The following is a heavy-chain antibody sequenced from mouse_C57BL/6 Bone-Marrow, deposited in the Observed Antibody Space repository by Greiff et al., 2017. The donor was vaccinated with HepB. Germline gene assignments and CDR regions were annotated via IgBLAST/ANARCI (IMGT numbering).Heavy chain of an antibody. D-gene: IGHD2-5*01. CDR2: IYPRSGNT. V-gene: IGHV1-81*01. J-gene: IGHJ2*01. CDR3: ARDYYSKGVDY. CDR1: GYTFTSYG. Sequence: QVQLKESGAELARPGASVKLSCKASGYTFTSYGISWVKQRTGQGLEWIGEIYPRSGNTYYNEKFKGKATLTADKSSSTAYMELRSLTSEDSAVYFCARDYYSKGVDYWGQGTTLTVSS.